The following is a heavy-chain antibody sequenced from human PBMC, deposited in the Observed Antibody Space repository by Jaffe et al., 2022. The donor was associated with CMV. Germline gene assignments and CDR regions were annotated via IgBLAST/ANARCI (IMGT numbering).Heavy chain of an antibody. J-gene: IGHJ3*02. CDR1: GFTFSSYG. Sequence: QVQLVESGGGVVQPGRSLRLSCAASGFTFSSYGMHWVRQAPGKGLEWVAVIWYDGSNKYYADSVKGRFTISRDNSKNTLYLQMNSLRAEDTAVYYCARDLITMIPTGAFDIWGQGTMVTVSS. V-gene: IGHV3-33*08. D-gene: IGHD3-22*01. CDR3: ARDLITMIPTGAFDI. CDR2: IWYDGSNK.